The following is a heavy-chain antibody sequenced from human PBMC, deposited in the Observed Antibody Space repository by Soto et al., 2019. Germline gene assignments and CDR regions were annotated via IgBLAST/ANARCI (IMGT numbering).Heavy chain of an antibody. CDR3: AKDRGYYGSGEEAFDI. CDR2: ISGSGGST. D-gene: IGHD3-10*01. V-gene: IGHV3-23*01. J-gene: IGHJ3*02. Sequence: GGSLRLSCAASGFTFSSYAMSWVRQAPGKGLEWVSAISGSGGSTYYADSVKGRFTISRDNSKNTLYLQMNSLRAEDTAVYYCAKDRGYYGSGEEAFDIWGQGTMVTVSS. CDR1: GFTFSSYA.